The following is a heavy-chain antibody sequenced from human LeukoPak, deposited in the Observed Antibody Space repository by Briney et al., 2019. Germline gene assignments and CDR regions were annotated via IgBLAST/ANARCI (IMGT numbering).Heavy chain of an antibody. V-gene: IGHV3-7*01. Sequence: QAGGSLRLSCAASGFTFSNYWMSWVRQAPGKGLEWVANIKEDGSEKHYVDSVKGRFTISRDNSKNTLYLQMNSLRAEDTAVYYCASDYDWGQGTLVTVSS. CDR3: ASDYD. CDR1: GFTFSNYW. D-gene: IGHD4-17*01. CDR2: IKEDGSEK. J-gene: IGHJ4*02.